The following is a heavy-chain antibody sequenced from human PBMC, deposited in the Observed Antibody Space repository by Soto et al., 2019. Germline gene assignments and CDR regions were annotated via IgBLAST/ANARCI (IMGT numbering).Heavy chain of an antibody. Sequence: GGSLRLSCAASGFTFSDYAMSWVRQAPGKGLEWVSSISSSSSYIYYADSVKGRLTISRDNSKNRVYLQVNSLRGEDTAVYYCAKGQHCSSTSCYFYYYGMDVWGQGTTVTVSS. CDR2: ISSSSSYI. CDR1: GFTFSDYA. J-gene: IGHJ6*02. D-gene: IGHD2-2*01. V-gene: IGHV3-21*01. CDR3: AKGQHCSSTSCYFYYYGMDV.